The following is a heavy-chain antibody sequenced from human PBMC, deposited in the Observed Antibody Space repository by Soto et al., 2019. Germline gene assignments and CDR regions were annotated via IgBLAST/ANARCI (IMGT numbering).Heavy chain of an antibody. V-gene: IGHV3-73*01. J-gene: IGHJ6*03. CDR2: IRSKANSYAT. CDR1: GFTFSGSA. Sequence: GGSLRLSCAASGFTFSGSAMHWVRQASGKGLEWVGRIRSKANSYATAYAASVKGRFTISRDDSKNTAYLQMNSLKTEDTAVYYCTRHGIVVVPAAISPPGSYRYTADDYYMDVWGKGTTVTVSS. CDR3: TRHGIVVVPAAISPPGSYRYTADDYYMDV. D-gene: IGHD2-2*02.